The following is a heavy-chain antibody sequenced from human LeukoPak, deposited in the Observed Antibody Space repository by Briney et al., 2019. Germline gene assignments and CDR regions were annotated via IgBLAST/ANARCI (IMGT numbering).Heavy chain of an antibody. Sequence: PSETLSLTCTVSGGSISSYSWSWIRQPAGKGLEWIGYIYYSGSTNYKSSLKSRVTISVDTSKNQFSLKLSSVTAADTAVYYCARTTEGGYSYGYFYYYYMDVWGKGTTVTISS. CDR3: ARTTEGGYSYGYFYYYYMDV. J-gene: IGHJ6*03. CDR1: GGSISSYS. D-gene: IGHD5-18*01. CDR2: IYYSGST. V-gene: IGHV4-59*01.